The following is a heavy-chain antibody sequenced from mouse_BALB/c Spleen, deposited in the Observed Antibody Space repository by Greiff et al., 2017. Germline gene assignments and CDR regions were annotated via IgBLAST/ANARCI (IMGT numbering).Heavy chain of an antibody. J-gene: IGHJ2*01. CDR3: ARSGTGARGIDY. V-gene: IGHV1-54*03. CDR2: INPGSGGT. CDR1: GYAFTNYL. D-gene: IGHD4-1*01. Sequence: QVQLQQSGAELVRPGTSVKVSCKASGYAFTNYLIEWVKQRPGQGLEWIGVINPGSGGTNYNEKFKGKATLTADKSSSTAYMQLSSLTSDDSAVYFCARSGTGARGIDYWGQGTTLTVSS.